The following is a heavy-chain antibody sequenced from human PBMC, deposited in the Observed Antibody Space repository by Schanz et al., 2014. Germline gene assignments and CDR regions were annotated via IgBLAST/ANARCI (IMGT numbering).Heavy chain of an antibody. CDR2: ISANGGST. CDR1: GFTFSNYA. Sequence: EVQLVESGGGLVQPGGSLRLSCAASGFTFSNYAMHWVRQAPGKGLEYVSAISANGGSTYHAPSVQGRFTMSRDNSKKKMYLQMGTLGGEEREGEGCARSMGSSAGGGEGEDWG. D-gene: IGHD3-16*01. J-gene: IGHJ1*01. CDR3: ARSMGSSAGGGEGED. V-gene: IGHV3-64*01.